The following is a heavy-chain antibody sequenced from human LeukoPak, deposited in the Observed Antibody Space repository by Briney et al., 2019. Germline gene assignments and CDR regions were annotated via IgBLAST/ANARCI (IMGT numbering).Heavy chain of an antibody. CDR2: IYYSGST. CDR3: ARAPYYYDSSGYHSYYYGMDV. CDR1: GGSISSYY. D-gene: IGHD3-22*01. V-gene: IGHV4-59*01. J-gene: IGHJ6*02. Sequence: SETLSLTCTVSGGSISSYYWSWIRQPPGKGLEWIGDIYYSGSTNYNPSLKSRVTISVDTSKNQFSLKLSSVTAADTAVYYCARAPYYYDSSGYHSYYYGMDVWGQGTTVTVSS.